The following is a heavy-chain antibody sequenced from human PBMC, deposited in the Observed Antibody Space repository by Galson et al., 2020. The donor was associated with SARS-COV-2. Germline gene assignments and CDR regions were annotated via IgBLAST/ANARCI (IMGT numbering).Heavy chain of an antibody. V-gene: IGHV3-21*01. J-gene: IGHJ5*02. CDR1: GFTFDRYT. D-gene: IGHD7-27*01. CDR2: ISSDSSYI. CDR3: ARSSGAWFGP. Sequence: KIGESLKISCAASGFTFDRYTMNWVRQAPGKGLEWVSSISSDSSYIYFADSVKGRFTISRDNAKNSLYLRMSSLRAEDTAVYYCARSSGAWFGPWGQGTLVTVSS.